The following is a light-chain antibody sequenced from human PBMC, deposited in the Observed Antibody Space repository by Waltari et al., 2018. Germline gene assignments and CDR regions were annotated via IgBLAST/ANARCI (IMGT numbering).Light chain of an antibody. J-gene: IGKJ4*01. Sequence: EVVLTQSPAILSLSPGERATLSCRASQSVRTFVAWYQQKPGQAPRLLIYDASNGATGIPARFSGSGYGTDFTLTISSLEPEDFAVYYCQQRSDWLTFGGGTKVEIK. CDR1: QSVRTF. CDR2: DAS. CDR3: QQRSDWLT. V-gene: IGKV3-11*01.